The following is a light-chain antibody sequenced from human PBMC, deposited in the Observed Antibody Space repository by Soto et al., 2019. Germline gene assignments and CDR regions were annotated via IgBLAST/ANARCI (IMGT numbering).Light chain of an antibody. CDR1: QSISSW. CDR3: HQYYSFPRT. V-gene: IGKV1-5*01. Sequence: DIQMTHSPSTLSASVLYIVTITFRSSQSISSWLAWYQQKPGKAPKLLIYDASSLESGVPSRFSGSGSGTEFTLTITSLQPDDFATYYCHQYYSFPRTFGQGTKVDI. J-gene: IGKJ1*01. CDR2: DAS.